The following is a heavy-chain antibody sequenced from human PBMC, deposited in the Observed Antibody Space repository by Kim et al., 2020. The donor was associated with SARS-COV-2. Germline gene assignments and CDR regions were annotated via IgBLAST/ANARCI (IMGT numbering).Heavy chain of an antibody. CDR1: GGSINSHY. V-gene: IGHV4-4*07. CDR3: ARGVGFCSGTICSNWFDP. J-gene: IGHJ5*02. D-gene: IGHD2-2*01. CDR2: IYASGSY. Sequence: SETLSLTCAVSGGSINSHYWTWIRQPAGKRLEWIGCIYASGSYSYNPSLESRLTMSVDTSKNQFSLMLSSVTAADTALYYCARGVGFCSGTICSNWFDPWGQGILVTVSS.